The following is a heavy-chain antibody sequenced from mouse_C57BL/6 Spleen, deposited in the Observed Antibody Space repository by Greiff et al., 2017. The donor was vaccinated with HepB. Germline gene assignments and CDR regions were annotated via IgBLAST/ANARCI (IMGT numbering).Heavy chain of an antibody. CDR2: INPSTGGT. CDR3: ARWGGFAY. V-gene: IGHV1-42*01. CDR1: GYSFTGYY. Sequence: VQLKESGPELVKPGASVKISCKASGYSFTGYYMNWVKQSPEKSLEWIGEINPSTGGTTYNQKFKAKATLTVDKSSSTAYMQLKSLTSEDSAVYYCARWGGFAYWGQGTLVTVSA. J-gene: IGHJ3*01.